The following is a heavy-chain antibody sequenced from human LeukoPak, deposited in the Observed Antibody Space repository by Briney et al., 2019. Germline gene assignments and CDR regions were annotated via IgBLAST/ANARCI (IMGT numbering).Heavy chain of an antibody. V-gene: IGHV4-4*02. CDR1: GGSITNTNY. J-gene: IGHJ4*02. CDR3: ARGRTFDN. Sequence: SEALSLTCGVSGGSITNTNYWTWVRQPPGKGLEWIGEVNLQGSTNYNPSLMGRVAIAVDTSENHISLQLTSVTAADTAVYYCARGRTFDNWGQGTLVTVSS. CDR2: VNLQGST.